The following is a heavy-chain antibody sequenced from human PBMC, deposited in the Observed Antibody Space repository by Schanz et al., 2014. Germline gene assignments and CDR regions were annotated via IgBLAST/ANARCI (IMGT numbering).Heavy chain of an antibody. Sequence: EVQLLESGGGLVQPGGSLKLSCAASGLIFSNYGMSWVRQAPGKGLEWVSGFDAHDGRAYYADSAKGRFTISRDNSKSTLYVEMNSLRVEDTAVYYCVRDSFFAFDYWGQGTLVTVSS. D-gene: IGHD3-3*01. V-gene: IGHV3-23*01. CDR1: GLIFSNYG. CDR3: VRDSFFAFDY. CDR2: FDAHDGRA. J-gene: IGHJ4*02.